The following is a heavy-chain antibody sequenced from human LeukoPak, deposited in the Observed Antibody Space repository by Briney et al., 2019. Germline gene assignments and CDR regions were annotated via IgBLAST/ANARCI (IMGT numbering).Heavy chain of an antibody. CDR1: GFISSSFY. D-gene: IGHD2-21*01. CDR2: IKGDGRHT. V-gene: IGHV3-74*01. Sequence: PGGSLRLSCAASGFISSSFYMEWVRQAPGKGLEWVSRIKGDGRHTTYADSVKGRFTISRDNPKNTLYLQMNYLRVEDTAVYYCSYDHFDYWSRGTLVTVSS. J-gene: IGHJ4*02. CDR3: SYDHFDY.